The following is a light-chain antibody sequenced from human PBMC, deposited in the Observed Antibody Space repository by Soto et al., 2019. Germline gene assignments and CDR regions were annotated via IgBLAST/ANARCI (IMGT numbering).Light chain of an antibody. Sequence: HSALTQPPSASGSPGQSVTISCTGTSSDVGGYNSVSWYQHHPGKAPKLMIYEVSERPSGVPDRFSGSKSANTASLTVSGLQAEDEADYYCSSYAGSNNYVFGPGTKVTVL. CDR2: EVS. J-gene: IGLJ1*01. CDR3: SSYAGSNNYV. CDR1: SSDVGGYNS. V-gene: IGLV2-8*01.